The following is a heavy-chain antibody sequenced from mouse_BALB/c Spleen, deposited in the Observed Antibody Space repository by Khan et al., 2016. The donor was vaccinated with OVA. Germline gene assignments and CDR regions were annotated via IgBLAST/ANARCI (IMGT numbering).Heavy chain of an antibody. CDR1: GYTFTSYD. V-gene: IGHV1-85*01. Sequence: QVQLKQSGAELVKPGASVKLSCKASGYTFTSYDINWVRQRPEQGLEWIGWMFPGDGSTKYNENFKGKATLTTDKSSSTAYMQLSRLTSEDSGASVGARGGYGGFSYWGQGALVTVSA. CDR2: MFPGDGST. CDR3: ARGGYGGFSY. D-gene: IGHD2-14*01. J-gene: IGHJ3*01.